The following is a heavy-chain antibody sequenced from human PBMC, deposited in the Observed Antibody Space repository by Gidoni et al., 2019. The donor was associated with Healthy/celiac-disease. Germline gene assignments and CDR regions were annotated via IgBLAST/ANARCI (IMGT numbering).Heavy chain of an antibody. CDR1: GFTFSSYA. D-gene: IGHD3-16*01. CDR3: ARERVMITFGRGMDV. CDR2: ISYDGSNK. Sequence: QVQLVESGGGVVQPGRSLRLSCAASGFTFSSYAMHWVRQAPGKGLEWVAVISYDGSNKYYADSVKGRFTISRDNSKNTLYLQMNSLRAEDTAVYYCARERVMITFGRGMDVWGQGTTVTVSS. J-gene: IGHJ6*02. V-gene: IGHV3-30-3*01.